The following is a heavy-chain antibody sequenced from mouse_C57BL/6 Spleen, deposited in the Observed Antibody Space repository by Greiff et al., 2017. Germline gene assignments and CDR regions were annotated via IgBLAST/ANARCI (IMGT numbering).Heavy chain of an antibody. CDR3: ARDDYDEGFAY. J-gene: IGHJ3*01. Sequence: QVQLQQSGAELARPGASVKLSCKASGYTFTSYGISWVKQRTGQGLEWIGEIYPRSGNTYYNEKFKGKATLTADKSSSTAYMELRSLTSEDSAVYFCARDDYDEGFAYWGQGTLVTVSA. V-gene: IGHV1-81*01. D-gene: IGHD2-4*01. CDR2: IYPRSGNT. CDR1: GYTFTSYG.